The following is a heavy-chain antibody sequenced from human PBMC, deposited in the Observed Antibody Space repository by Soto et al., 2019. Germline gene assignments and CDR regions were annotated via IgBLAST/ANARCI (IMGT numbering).Heavy chain of an antibody. V-gene: IGHV1-2*02. CDR1: GYTFTGYY. CDR3: ASLSITIVRGVISPHDY. D-gene: IGHD3-10*01. J-gene: IGHJ4*02. Sequence: ASVKVSCKASGYTFTGYYMHGVRQAPGQRPEWMGWIHPNRGGTNYAQKFQGRVTMTRDTSISTAYMELRRLRSDDTAVYYCASLSITIVRGVISPHDYWGQGTLVTVSS. CDR2: IHPNRGGT.